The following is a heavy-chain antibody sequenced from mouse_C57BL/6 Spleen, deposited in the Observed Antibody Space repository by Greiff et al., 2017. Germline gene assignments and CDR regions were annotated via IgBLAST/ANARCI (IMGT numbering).Heavy chain of an antibody. CDR1: GFTFSSYA. Sequence: EVQGVESGEGLVKPGGSLKLSCAASGFTFSSYAMSWVRQTPEKRLEWVAYISSGGDYIYYADTVKGRFTISRDNARNTLYLQMSSLKSEDTAMYYCTRDPYGGYFDYWGQGTTLTVSS. CDR2: ISSGGDYI. J-gene: IGHJ2*01. V-gene: IGHV5-9-1*02. D-gene: IGHD1-1*01. CDR3: TRDPYGGYFDY.